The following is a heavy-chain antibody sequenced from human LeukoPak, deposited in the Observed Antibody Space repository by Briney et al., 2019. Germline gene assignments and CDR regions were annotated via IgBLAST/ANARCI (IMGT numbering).Heavy chain of an antibody. J-gene: IGHJ3*02. Sequence: GGSLRLSCAASRFTFSDYYMSWIRQAPGKGLEWVSYISSSGGTIYYADSVKGRFTISRDNAKNSLYLQMNSLGAEDTAVYYCARYSRGYPDAFDIWGQGTMVTVSS. CDR3: ARYSRGYPDAFDI. D-gene: IGHD3-22*01. V-gene: IGHV3-11*04. CDR2: ISSSGGTI. CDR1: RFTFSDYY.